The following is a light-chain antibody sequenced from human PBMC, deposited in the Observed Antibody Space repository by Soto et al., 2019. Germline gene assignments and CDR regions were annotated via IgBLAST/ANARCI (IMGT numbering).Light chain of an antibody. Sequence: QSVLTQPASVSGSPGQSITISCTGTSSDVGGYNYVSWYQHHPGKVPKVIIFEVNNRPSGISDRFSGSKSGNTASLIISGLPAEDDGDYYCASYTTRGTLVFGGGTKPTVL. CDR2: EVN. J-gene: IGLJ3*02. V-gene: IGLV2-14*01. CDR1: SSDVGGYNY. CDR3: ASYTTRGTLV.